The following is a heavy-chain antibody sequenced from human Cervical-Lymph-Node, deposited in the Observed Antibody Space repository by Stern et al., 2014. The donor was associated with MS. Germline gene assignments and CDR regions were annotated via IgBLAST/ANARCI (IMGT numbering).Heavy chain of an antibody. D-gene: IGHD1-26*01. V-gene: IGHV3-9*01. CDR2: VSWDGGIL. CDR1: GFTFDDYG. Sequence: EVQLVQSGGGLVEPGRSLRLSCAGSGFTFDDYGIHWVRQTPGKGLEWVSGVSWDGGILGYADSVKGRFTISRDNAKNSLYLQMNSLRPEDTAFYYCTKEMLPAPYSGSYYFHHWGQGTLVTVSS. J-gene: IGHJ4*02. CDR3: TKEMLPAPYSGSYYFHH.